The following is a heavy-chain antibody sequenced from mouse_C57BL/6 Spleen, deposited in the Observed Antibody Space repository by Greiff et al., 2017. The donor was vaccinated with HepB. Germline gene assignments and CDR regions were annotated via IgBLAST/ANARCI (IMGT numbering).Heavy chain of an antibody. J-gene: IGHJ1*03. D-gene: IGHD2-12*01. CDR1: GFTFSDYY. CDR3: ARGERRGYFDV. Sequence: EVQLVESEGGLVQPGSSMKLSCTASGFTFSDYYMAWVRQVPEKGLEWVANINYDGSSTYYLDSLKSRFIISRDNAKNILYLQMSSLKSEDTATYYCARGERRGYFDVWGTGTTVTVSS. V-gene: IGHV5-16*01. CDR2: INYDGSST.